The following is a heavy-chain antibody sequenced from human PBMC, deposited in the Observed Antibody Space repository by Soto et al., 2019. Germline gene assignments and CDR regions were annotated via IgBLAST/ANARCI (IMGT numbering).Heavy chain of an antibody. D-gene: IGHD5-12*01. V-gene: IGHV3-21*01. CDR3: ARDRRDGSNFDY. CDR2: ISSSSSYI. Sequence: EVQLVESGGGLVKPGGSLRLSCAASGFTFSSYSMNWVRQAPGKGLEWVSSISSSSSYIYYADSVKGRFTISRDNAKNSLYLQMNSLRAEDTAVYYCARDRRDGSNFDYWGQGTLVTVSS. CDR1: GFTFSSYS. J-gene: IGHJ4*02.